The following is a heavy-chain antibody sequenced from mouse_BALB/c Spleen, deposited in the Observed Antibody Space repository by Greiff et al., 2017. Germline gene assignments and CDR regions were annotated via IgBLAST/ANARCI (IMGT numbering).Heavy chain of an antibody. J-gene: IGHJ4*01. D-gene: IGHD1-1*01. CDR2: IWSDGST. Sequence: VKVEESGPDLVAPSQSLSITCTVSGFSLTSYGVHWVRQPPGKGLEWLVVIWSDGSTTYNSALKSRLSISKDNSKSQVFLKMNSLQTDDTAMYYCARQVITTVGGYYYAMDYWGQGTSVTVSS. CDR3: ARQVITTVGGYYYAMDY. V-gene: IGHV2-6-2*01. CDR1: GFSLTSYG.